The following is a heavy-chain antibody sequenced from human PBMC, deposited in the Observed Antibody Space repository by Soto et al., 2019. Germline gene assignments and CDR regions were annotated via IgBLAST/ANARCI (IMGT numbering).Heavy chain of an antibody. CDR3: ARGGGYDFRSSQAPPIDV. V-gene: IGHV4-59*01. CDR2: IYYSGST. Sequence: SEALSLTCTVSGGSISSYYWSWIRQPPGEGLEWIGYIYYSGSTNYNPSLKSRVTISVDTSKNQFSLKVRSVTAADTAVYYCARGGGYDFRSSQAPPIDVWGQGTTVTVSS. CDR1: GGSISSYY. J-gene: IGHJ6*02. D-gene: IGHD3-3*01.